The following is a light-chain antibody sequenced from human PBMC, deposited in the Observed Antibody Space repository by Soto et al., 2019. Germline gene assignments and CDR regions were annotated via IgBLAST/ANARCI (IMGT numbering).Light chain of an antibody. V-gene: IGKV3-15*01. J-gene: IGKJ4*01. CDR3: QQYNNWPPLT. Sequence: EIVMTQSPATLSVSPGERATLSCRASQSVSSNLAWYQQKPGQAPRLLIYGAYTRATGIPARFSGSGSGTXXXXXXXXXXSEDFAVYYCQQYNNWPPLTFGGGTKVEIK. CDR2: GAY. CDR1: QSVSSN.